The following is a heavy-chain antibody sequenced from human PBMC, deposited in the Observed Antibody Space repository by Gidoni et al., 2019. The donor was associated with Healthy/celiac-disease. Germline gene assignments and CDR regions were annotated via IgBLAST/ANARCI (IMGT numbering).Heavy chain of an antibody. Sequence: QVQLQESGPGLVKPSGTLSLTYAVSGGSISSSNWWRWVRQPPGKGLGWIGEIYHSGSTNYNPYLKSRVTISVDTSKNQFSLKLSSVTAADTAVYYCAPRKTKLVVVAATPIPWGQGTLVTVSS. CDR2: IYHSGST. V-gene: IGHV4-4*02. CDR1: GGSISSSNW. J-gene: IGHJ5*02. CDR3: APRKTKLVVVAATPIP. D-gene: IGHD2-15*01.